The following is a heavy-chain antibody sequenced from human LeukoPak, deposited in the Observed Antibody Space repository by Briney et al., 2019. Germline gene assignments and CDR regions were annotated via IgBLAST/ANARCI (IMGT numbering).Heavy chain of an antibody. D-gene: IGHD3-22*01. CDR3: AGGDSSGAIIDY. J-gene: IGHJ4*02. CDR1: GGSISSGGYY. V-gene: IGHV4-31*03. CDR2: IYYSGST. Sequence: SETLPLTCTVSGGSISSGGYYWSWIRQHPGKGLEWIGYIYYSGSTYYNPSLKSRVTISVDTSKNQFPLKLSSVTAADTAVYYCAGGDSSGAIIDYWGQGTLVTVSS.